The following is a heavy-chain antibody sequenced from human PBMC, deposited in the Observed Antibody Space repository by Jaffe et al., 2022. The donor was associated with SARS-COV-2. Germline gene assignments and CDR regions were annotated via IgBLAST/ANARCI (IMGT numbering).Heavy chain of an antibody. J-gene: IGHJ4*02. Sequence: EVQLLESGGGLVQPGGSLRLSCAASGFTFSSYAMSWVRQAPGKGLEWVSAISGSGGSTYYADSVKGRFTISRDNSKNTLYLQMNSLRAEDTAVYYCAAPYYDFWSGYYGDSGSYSGDYWGQGTLVTVSS. CDR2: ISGSGGST. D-gene: IGHD3-3*01. V-gene: IGHV3-23*01. CDR1: GFTFSSYA. CDR3: AAPYYDFWSGYYGDSGSYSGDY.